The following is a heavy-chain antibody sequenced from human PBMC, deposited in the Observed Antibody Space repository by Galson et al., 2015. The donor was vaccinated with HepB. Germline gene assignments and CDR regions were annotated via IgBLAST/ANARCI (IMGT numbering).Heavy chain of an antibody. Sequence: SVKVSCKASGYTFTSYGISWVRQAPGQGLEWMGWISAYNGNTNYAQKLQGRVTMTTDTSTSTAYMELRSLRSDDTAVYYCAREGLLGIDYGKKDSRYFDLWGRGTLVTVSS. CDR1: GYTFTSYG. J-gene: IGHJ2*01. CDR3: AREGLLGIDYGKKDSRYFDL. CDR2: ISAYNGNT. D-gene: IGHD3-16*01. V-gene: IGHV1-18*01.